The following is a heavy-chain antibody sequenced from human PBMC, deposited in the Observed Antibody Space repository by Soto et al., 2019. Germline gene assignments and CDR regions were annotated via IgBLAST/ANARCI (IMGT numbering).Heavy chain of an antibody. CDR2: IYYSGST. V-gene: IGHV4-39*01. J-gene: IGHJ6*02. D-gene: IGHD3-9*01. CDR1: GGSISGRSCC. CDR3: ASKPVFYDILTGEYVGNENYRSGMAV. Sequence: PLEPLCLTCTVSGGSISGRSCCWSWIRQPPGKGLEWIGSIYYSGSTYYNPSLKSRVTISVDTSENQFSLKLSSVTAADTAVYYCASKPVFYDILTGEYVGNENYRSGMAVWGQGTTVRGSS.